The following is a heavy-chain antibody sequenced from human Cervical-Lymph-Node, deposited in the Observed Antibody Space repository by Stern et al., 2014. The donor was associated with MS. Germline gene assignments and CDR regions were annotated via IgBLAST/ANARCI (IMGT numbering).Heavy chain of an antibody. V-gene: IGHV3-9*01. CDR2: ISCDGNET. Sequence: EVQLVESGGGLAQPGGSLRLSCLGTGFTFDAHAMHWLRQAPGQGLQLVAGISCDGNETVYTDSVKVRFTFSRDNAKNSLYLQMNSLRPDDTALYYCASLAVAGTGGMDVWGQGATVTVSS. CDR3: ASLAVAGTGGMDV. CDR1: GFTFDAHA. J-gene: IGHJ6*02. D-gene: IGHD6-19*01.